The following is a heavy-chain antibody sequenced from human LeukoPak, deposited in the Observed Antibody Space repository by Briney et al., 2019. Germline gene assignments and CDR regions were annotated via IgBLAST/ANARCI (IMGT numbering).Heavy chain of an antibody. D-gene: IGHD3-3*01. J-gene: IGHJ6*02. CDR1: GFTFSSYD. V-gene: IGHV3-13*01. Sequence: GGSLRLSCAASGFTFSSYDMHWVRQATGKGLEWVSAIGTAGDTYYPGSVKGRFTISRENAKNSLYLQINSLRAGDTAVYYCARVPQYYDFWSGYGYYYYGMDVWGQGTTVTVS. CDR3: ARVPQYYDFWSGYGYYYYGMDV. CDR2: IGTAGDT.